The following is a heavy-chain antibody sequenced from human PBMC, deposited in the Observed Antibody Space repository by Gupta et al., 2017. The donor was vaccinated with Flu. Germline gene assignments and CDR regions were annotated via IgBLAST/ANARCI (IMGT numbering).Heavy chain of an antibody. CDR1: GFTFSRYW. Sequence: EVQLVESGGGLVQPGGSLRLSCAASGFTFSRYWMSWVRQAPGKGLEWVANIKQDGSEKYYVDSVKGRFTISRDNAKNSLYLQMNSLRAEDTAVYYCARDLYSSSWRAYYYYGMDVWGQGTTVTVSS. CDR3: ARDLYSSSWRAYYYYGMDV. CDR2: IKQDGSEK. D-gene: IGHD6-13*01. V-gene: IGHV3-7*01. J-gene: IGHJ6*02.